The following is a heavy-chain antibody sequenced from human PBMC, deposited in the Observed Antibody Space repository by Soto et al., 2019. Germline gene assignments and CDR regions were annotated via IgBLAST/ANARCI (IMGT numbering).Heavy chain of an antibody. CDR2: ISGSGGST. CDR1: GFTFSSYA. Sequence: LRLSCAASGFTFSSYAMSWVRQAPGKGLEWVSAISGSGGSTYYADSVRGRFTISRDNSKNTLYLQMNSLRAEDTAVYYCAKDLEYSSSYDYYYYGMDVWGQGTTVTVSS. V-gene: IGHV3-23*01. J-gene: IGHJ6*02. D-gene: IGHD6-6*01. CDR3: AKDLEYSSSYDYYYYGMDV.